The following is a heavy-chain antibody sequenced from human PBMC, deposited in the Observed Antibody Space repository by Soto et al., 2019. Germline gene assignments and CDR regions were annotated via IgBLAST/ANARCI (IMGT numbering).Heavy chain of an antibody. CDR1: GFTFSSYA. CDR3: ARVVLGEYFDWLSFEPLDY. J-gene: IGHJ4*02. Sequence: GGSLRHSCAASGFTFSSYAMIWVRQAPGKGLEWVSAISGSGGSTYYADSVKGRFTISRDNAKNSLYLQMNSLRAEDTAVYYCARVVLGEYFDWLSFEPLDYWGQGTLVTVSS. V-gene: IGHV3-23*01. D-gene: IGHD3-9*01. CDR2: ISGSGGST.